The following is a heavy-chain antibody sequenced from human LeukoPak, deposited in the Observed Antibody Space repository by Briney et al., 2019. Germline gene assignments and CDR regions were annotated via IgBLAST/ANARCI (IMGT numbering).Heavy chain of an antibody. CDR3: ARAGSWGSSSLRY. D-gene: IGHD6-6*01. V-gene: IGHV3-11*01. CDR2: ISSSGSTI. Sequence: GGSLRLSCAASGFTFSVYYMSWIRQAPGKGLEWVSYISSSGSTIYYADSVKGRFTISRDDAKNSLYLQMNSLRAEDTAVYYCARAGSWGSSSLRYWGQGTLVTVSS. J-gene: IGHJ4*02. CDR1: GFTFSVYY.